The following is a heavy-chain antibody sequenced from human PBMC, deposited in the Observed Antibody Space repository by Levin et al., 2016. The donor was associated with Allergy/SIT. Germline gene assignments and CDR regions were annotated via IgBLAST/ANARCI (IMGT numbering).Heavy chain of an antibody. CDR2: ISYDGSNK. Sequence: VRQAPGKGLEWVAVISYDGSNKYYADSVKGRFTISRDNSKNTLYLQMNSLRAEDTAVYYCAKEYDFWSGYSARDAFDIWGQGTMVTVSS. V-gene: IGHV3-30*18. CDR3: AKEYDFWSGYSARDAFDI. J-gene: IGHJ3*02. D-gene: IGHD3-3*01.